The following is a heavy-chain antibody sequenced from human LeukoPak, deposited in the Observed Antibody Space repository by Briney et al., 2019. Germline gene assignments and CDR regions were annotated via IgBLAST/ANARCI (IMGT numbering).Heavy chain of an antibody. Sequence: GASVKVSCKASGYTFTGYYMHWVRQAPGQGLEWMGWINPNSGGTNYAQKFQGRVTMTRDTSISTAYMELSRLRSDDTAVYYCARETTGQAGYSSSYYPRFGYWGQGTLVTVSS. CDR2: INPNSGGT. CDR1: GYTFTGYY. V-gene: IGHV1-2*02. CDR3: ARETTGQAGYSSSYYPRFGY. J-gene: IGHJ4*02. D-gene: IGHD6-13*01.